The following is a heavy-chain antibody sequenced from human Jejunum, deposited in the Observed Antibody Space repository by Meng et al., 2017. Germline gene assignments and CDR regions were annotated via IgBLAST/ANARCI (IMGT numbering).Heavy chain of an antibody. CDR1: GFTFTNYG. V-gene: IGHV3-33*01. Sequence: QVLVLDSGGGVVKAGKSLRLSCAASGFTFTNYGMHWVRQAPGKGLEWVAVIWHDGSKVFYADSVRGRFTISRDNAKNTLYLQMNNLRAEDTAVYYCARASQTGDLPGIWGQGTLVTVSS. J-gene: IGHJ4*02. D-gene: IGHD7-27*01. CDR2: IWHDGSKV. CDR3: ARASQTGDLPGI.